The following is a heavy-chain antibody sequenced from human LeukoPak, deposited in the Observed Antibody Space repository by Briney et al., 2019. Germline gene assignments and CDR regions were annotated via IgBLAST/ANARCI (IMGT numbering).Heavy chain of an antibody. J-gene: IGHJ4*02. CDR3: ARDSGPYYSSYDG. D-gene: IGHD6-6*01. CDR1: GGSISSYY. V-gene: IGHV4-59*01. Sequence: PETLSLTCTVSGGSISSYYWSWIRQPPGKGLEWIGYIYYSGSTNYNPSLKSRVTISVDTSKNQFSLKLSSVTAADTAVYYCARDSGPYYSSYDGWGQGTLVTVSS. CDR2: IYYSGST.